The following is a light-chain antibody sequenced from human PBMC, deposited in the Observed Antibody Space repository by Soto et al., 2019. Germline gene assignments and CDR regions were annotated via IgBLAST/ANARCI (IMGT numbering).Light chain of an antibody. J-gene: IGKJ5*01. Sequence: DIVMTQSPYSLAVSLAERATVNYXSSQRVLHMSNSLNYLVWYXQQTXXXTKMXXXGEXTRASGVPDRFSGSGSGRDFTLTISSLQAEDVAVYYCHQYYTTSPSTFGQGTRLEI. V-gene: IGKV4-1*01. CDR1: QRVLHMSNSLNY. CDR2: GEX. CDR3: HQYYTTSPST.